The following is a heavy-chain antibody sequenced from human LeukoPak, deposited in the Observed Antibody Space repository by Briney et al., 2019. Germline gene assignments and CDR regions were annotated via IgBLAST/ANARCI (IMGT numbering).Heavy chain of an antibody. V-gene: IGHV1-69*13. J-gene: IGHJ3*02. D-gene: IGHD3-22*01. Sequence: SVKVSCKASGGTFSSYAISWVRQAPGQGLEWMGGIIPIFGTANYAQKFQGRVTITADESTSTAYMELSSLRSEDTAVYYCARGGLSRYYYDSSGYYHAFDIWGQGTMVTVSS. CDR3: ARGGLSRYYYDSSGYYHAFDI. CDR2: IIPIFGTA. CDR1: GGTFSSYA.